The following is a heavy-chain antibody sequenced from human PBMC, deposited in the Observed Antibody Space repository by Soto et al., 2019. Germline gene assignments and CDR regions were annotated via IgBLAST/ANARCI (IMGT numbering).Heavy chain of an antibody. CDR3: ATAEVDY. J-gene: IGHJ4*02. Sequence: VGSLSLSCAVAGYTFRNHWMHWVRQAPGKGLEWVSRMNSDGSIINYKDSVKGRFTVSRDNAKNTLYLQMNSLRVEDTAVYYCATAEVDYWGPGTLVTVSS. CDR2: MNSDGSII. V-gene: IGHV3-74*01. CDR1: GYTFRNHW.